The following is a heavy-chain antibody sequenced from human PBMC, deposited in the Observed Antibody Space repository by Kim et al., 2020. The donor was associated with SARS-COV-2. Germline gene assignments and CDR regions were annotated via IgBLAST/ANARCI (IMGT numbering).Heavy chain of an antibody. Sequence: GGSLRLSCAASGFTFSSYAMHWVRQAPGKGLEWVAVISYDGNNKYYAYPVKVRFTISRDNSKNTLYLQMNILGAEATALYYCARVNSGSYYYCLDDWGQGTTVTVSS. J-gene: IGHJ6*02. CDR2: ISYDGNNK. CDR3: ARVNSGSYYYCLDD. V-gene: IGHV3-30-3*01. D-gene: IGHD1-26*01. CDR1: GFTFSSYA.